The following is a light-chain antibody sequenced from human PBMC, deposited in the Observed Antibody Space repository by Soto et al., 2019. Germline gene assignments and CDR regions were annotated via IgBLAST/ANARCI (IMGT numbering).Light chain of an antibody. CDR2: DAS. Sequence: IVLRKSLGTVAFSTGEKATLSCVSSQSVSSSYLAWYQQKPGQAPRLLIYDASNRATGIPARFSGSGSGTDFTLTISSLEPEDFAVYYCQQRFNWQVTFGQGTLLEVK. V-gene: IGKV3D-20*02. J-gene: IGKJ5*01. CDR1: QSVSSSY. CDR3: QQRFNWQVT.